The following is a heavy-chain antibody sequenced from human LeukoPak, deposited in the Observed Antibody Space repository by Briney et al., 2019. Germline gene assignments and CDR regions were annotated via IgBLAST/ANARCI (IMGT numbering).Heavy chain of an antibody. CDR3: ATVYFRPY. Sequence: PGGSLRLSCEASGFSFSDNYMTWIRQPPGKGLEGIAYIRSGGTTVYYADSVKGRFTISRDDAKNSLFLQMNSLRPEDTAVYHCATVYFRPYWGQGTLVTVSS. CDR2: IRSGGTTV. V-gene: IGHV3-11*01. J-gene: IGHJ4*02. CDR1: GFSFSDNY. D-gene: IGHD2/OR15-2a*01.